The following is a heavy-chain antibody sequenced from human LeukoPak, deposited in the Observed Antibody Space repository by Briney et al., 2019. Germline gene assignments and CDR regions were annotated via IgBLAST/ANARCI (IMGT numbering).Heavy chain of an antibody. V-gene: IGHV4-4*09. CDR2: IYTSGST. D-gene: IGHD7-27*01. CDR1: GGSMSSYY. J-gene: IGHJ5*02. Sequence: PSETLSLTCTVSGGSMSSYYWSWIRQPPGKGLEWVGYIYTSGSTNYNPSLRSRVTISVDTSRNQFSLKLSSVTAADTAVYYCARLFLNWGDARYRFDPWGQGTLVTVSS. CDR3: ARLFLNWGDARYRFDP.